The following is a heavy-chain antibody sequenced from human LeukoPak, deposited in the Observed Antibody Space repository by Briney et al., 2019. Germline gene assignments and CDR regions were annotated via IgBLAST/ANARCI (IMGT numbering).Heavy chain of an antibody. J-gene: IGHJ4*02. V-gene: IGHV3-74*03. Sequence: GGSLRLSCEASGFTFSRYWMHWVRQAPGKGLVWVSRIKTDGSNTKYADSVKGRFSISRDNAKKTLYLQMNSLRIEDTAVYYCVRDVPTQNFDFWGQGVLVTVSS. CDR3: VRDVPTQNFDF. CDR2: IKTDGSNT. D-gene: IGHD2/OR15-2a*01. CDR1: GFTFSRYW.